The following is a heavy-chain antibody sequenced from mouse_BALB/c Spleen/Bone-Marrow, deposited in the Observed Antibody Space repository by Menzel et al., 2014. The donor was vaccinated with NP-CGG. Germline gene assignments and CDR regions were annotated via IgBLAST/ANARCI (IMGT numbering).Heavy chain of an antibody. Sequence: EVQGVESGGGLVQPGGSLKLSCAASGFTFSSYTMSWVRQTPEKRLEWVAYISNGGGSTYYPDTVKGRFTISRDNAKNSLYLQMSSLKSEDTDMYYCARLITTYFDYWGQGTTLAVSS. CDR2: ISNGGGST. V-gene: IGHV5-12-2*01. CDR3: ARLITTYFDY. CDR1: GFTFSSYT. D-gene: IGHD1-1*01. J-gene: IGHJ2*01.